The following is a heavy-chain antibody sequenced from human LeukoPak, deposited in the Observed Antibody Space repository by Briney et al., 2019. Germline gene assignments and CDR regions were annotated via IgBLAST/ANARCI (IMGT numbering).Heavy chain of an antibody. J-gene: IGHJ5*02. CDR1: GYTFTGYY. V-gene: IGHV1-2*02. Sequence: GASVKVSCKASGYTFTGYYMNWVRQAPRQGLEWMGWINSDSGFTKYAQKFQGRVTMTRDTSITTVYMDLTRLTSDDTAVYYCARNFDMKGFDPWGQGTLVTVSS. D-gene: IGHD3-9*01. CDR3: ARNFDMKGFDP. CDR2: INSDSGFT.